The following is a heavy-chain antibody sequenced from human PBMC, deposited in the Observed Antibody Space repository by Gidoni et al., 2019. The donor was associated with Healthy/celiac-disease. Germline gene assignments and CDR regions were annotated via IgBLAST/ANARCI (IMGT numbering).Heavy chain of an antibody. CDR2: IWYDGSDK. J-gene: IGHJ6*04. Sequence: QVQLVESGGDVVTPGRSLRLSCAASGFTFSSYGMHWVRQAPGKGLEWVAVIWYDGSDKDYVDSVQGRFTISRDNSKNTLYLQMNSLRAEDTAVYYCARDRLYYSYYMDVWGKGTTVTVSS. CDR3: ARDRLYYSYYMDV. V-gene: IGHV3-33*01. D-gene: IGHD3-16*01. CDR1: GFTFSSYG.